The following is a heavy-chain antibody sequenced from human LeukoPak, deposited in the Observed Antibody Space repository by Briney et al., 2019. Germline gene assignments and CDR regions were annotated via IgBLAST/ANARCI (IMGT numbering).Heavy chain of an antibody. J-gene: IGHJ5*02. V-gene: IGHV3-30*04. CDR3: ARERGPSIVVVTVRNWFDP. CDR1: GFTFSSYA. CDR2: ISYDGSNK. Sequence: GGSLRLSCAASGFTFSSYAMHWVRQAPGKGLEWVAVISYDGSNKYYADSVKGRFTISRDNSKNTLYLQMNSLRAEDTAVYYCARERGPSIVVVTVRNWFDPWGQGTLVTVSS. D-gene: IGHD2-21*02.